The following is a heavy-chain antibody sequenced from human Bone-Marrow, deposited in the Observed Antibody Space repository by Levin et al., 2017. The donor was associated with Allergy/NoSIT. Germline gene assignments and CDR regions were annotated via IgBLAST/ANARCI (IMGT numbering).Heavy chain of an antibody. D-gene: IGHD6-19*01. V-gene: IGHV3-64*02. Sequence: GGSLRLSCAASGFPFSSYAFHWVRQAPGRGLEYLSVINGDGNKVYYADSVKGRFTISRDNSKDTVYLQMDNLRPEDMGVYYCARGKDSTGWYYFDFWGQGSLVTVSS. J-gene: IGHJ4*02. CDR1: GFPFSSYA. CDR3: ARGKDSTGWYYFDF. CDR2: INGDGNKV.